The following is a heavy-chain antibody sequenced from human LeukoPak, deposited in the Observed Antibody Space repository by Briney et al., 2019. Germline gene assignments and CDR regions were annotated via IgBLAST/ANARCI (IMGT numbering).Heavy chain of an antibody. CDR2: IYPGDSDA. J-gene: IGHJ4*02. CDR3: ARHNWAYY. Sequence: KDGESLKISCKGFGYDFSSYWIGWVRLMPGKGLEWMGIIYPGDSDARYSPSFQGHVTISADKSISTAYLQWSSLEASDTAMYYCARHNWAYYWGQGTLVTVSS. D-gene: IGHD7-27*01. CDR1: GYDFSSYW. V-gene: IGHV5-51*01.